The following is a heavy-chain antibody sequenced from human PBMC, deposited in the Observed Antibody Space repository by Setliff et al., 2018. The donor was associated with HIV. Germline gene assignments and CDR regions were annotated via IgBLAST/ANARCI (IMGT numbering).Heavy chain of an antibody. D-gene: IGHD3-22*01. V-gene: IGHV4-34*01. CDR2: INHSGST. CDR3: ARQDYYYDSSGYYRWWEPFSWYFDL. J-gene: IGHJ2*01. CDR1: GGSFSGYY. Sequence: SETLSLTCAVYGGSFSGYYWSWIRQPPGKGLEWIGEINHSGSTNYNPSLKSRVTISVDTSKNQFSLKLSSVTAADTAVYYCARQDYYYDSSGYYRWWEPFSWYFDLWGRGTLVTVLL.